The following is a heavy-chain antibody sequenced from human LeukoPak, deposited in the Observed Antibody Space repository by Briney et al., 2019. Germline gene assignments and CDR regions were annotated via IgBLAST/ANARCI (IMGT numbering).Heavy chain of an antibody. D-gene: IGHD3-10*02. J-gene: IGHJ4*02. CDR3: ASQYFLILSLYYFDY. Sequence: PSETLSLTCTVSGGSISSSSYYWGWIRQPPGKGLEWIGSIYYSGSTYYNPSLKSRVTISVDTSKNQFSLKLSSVTAADTAVYYCASQYFLILSLYYFDYWGQGTLVTVSS. V-gene: IGHV4-39*01. CDR2: IYYSGST. CDR1: GGSISSSSYY.